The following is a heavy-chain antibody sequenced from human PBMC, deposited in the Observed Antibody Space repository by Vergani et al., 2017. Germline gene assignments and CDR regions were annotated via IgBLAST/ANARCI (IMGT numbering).Heavy chain of an antibody. CDR1: GFSFSTYS. J-gene: IGHJ4*02. D-gene: IGHD3-22*01. CDR3: ATKKYYDSKDYYQVEPFDY. CDR2: ISGRSNYI. V-gene: IGHV3-21*06. Sequence: EVQLVESGGGLVKPGESPRLSCVASGFSFSTYSINWVRQAPGKGLEWVSSISGRSNYIYYADSLKGRFTISRDNPKNSVYLQMNSLRAEDTAIYYCATKKYYDSKDYYQVEPFDYWGQGTLVTVSS.